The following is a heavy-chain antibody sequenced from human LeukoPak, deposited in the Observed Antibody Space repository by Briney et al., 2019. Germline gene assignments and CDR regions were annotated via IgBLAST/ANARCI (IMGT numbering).Heavy chain of an antibody. J-gene: IGHJ4*02. CDR2: LFYTGNT. V-gene: IGHV4-39*07. CDR1: GGSINTGDYY. D-gene: IGHD5/OR15-5a*01. CDR3: ARENIVSTRDFDY. Sequence: SETLSLTCTISGGSINTGDYYWTWIRQPPGKGLEWIGSLFYTGNTYYNPSLKTRVTISIDTSKNQFSLKLSSVTAADTAVYYCARENIVSTRDFDYWGQGTLVAVSS.